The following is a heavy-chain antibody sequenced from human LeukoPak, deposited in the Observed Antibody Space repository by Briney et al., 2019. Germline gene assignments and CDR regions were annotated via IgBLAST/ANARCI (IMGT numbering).Heavy chain of an antibody. CDR2: ISYDGSNK. CDR3: ARVGILRWLTNGGYNYYYMDV. Sequence: GGSLRLSCAASGFTLSSYAMHWVRQAPGKGLEWVAVISYDGSNKYYADSVKGRFTISRDNSKNTLYLQMNSLRAEDTAVYYCARVGILRWLTNGGYNYYYMDVWGKGTTVTVSS. V-gene: IGHV3-30*04. D-gene: IGHD4-23*01. J-gene: IGHJ6*03. CDR1: GFTLSSYA.